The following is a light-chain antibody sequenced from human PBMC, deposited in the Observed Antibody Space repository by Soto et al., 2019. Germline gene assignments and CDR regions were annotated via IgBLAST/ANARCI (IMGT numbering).Light chain of an antibody. J-gene: IGKJ2*01. Sequence: ETVLTQSPATLSVSPGERATFSCKASQSVTTNLAWYQQKPGQVPRLLIYGAFTRATGITARFSGSGSGTEFTLSFSSLQSEDFAIYHCQQYHSWPHTFGQGTKLEIK. V-gene: IGKV3-15*01. CDR1: QSVTTN. CDR3: QQYHSWPHT. CDR2: GAF.